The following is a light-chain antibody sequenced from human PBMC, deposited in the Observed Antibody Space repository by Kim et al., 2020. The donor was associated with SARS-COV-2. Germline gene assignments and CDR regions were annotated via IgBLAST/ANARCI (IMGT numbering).Light chain of an antibody. J-gene: IGLJ1*01. CDR1: SSDVGGYNS. Sequence: LTQPRSVSGSPRQSVTISCTGTSSDVGGYNSVSWYQQHPGKAPRLMIYDVTKRPSGVPDRFSGSQSGNTASLTISGLQAEDEADYYCCSYAGSPLYV. CDR3: CSYAGSPLYV. CDR2: DVT. V-gene: IGLV2-11*01.